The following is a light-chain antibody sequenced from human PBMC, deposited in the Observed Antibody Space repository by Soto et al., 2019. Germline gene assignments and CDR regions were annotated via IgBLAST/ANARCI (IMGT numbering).Light chain of an antibody. Sequence: QSVLTQPPSVSGAPGQRVTISCTGSSSDIGAGYDVQWYQQLPGTAPKLLIYGNTNRPSGVPDRFSGSKSGTSASLAITGLQAEDASDSYCQAYRLFGGGTKLTVL. CDR1: SSDIGAGYD. V-gene: IGLV1-40*01. CDR2: GNT. J-gene: IGLJ3*02. CDR3: QAYRL.